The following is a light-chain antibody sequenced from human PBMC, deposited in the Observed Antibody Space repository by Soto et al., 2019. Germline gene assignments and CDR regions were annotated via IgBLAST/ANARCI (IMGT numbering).Light chain of an antibody. J-gene: IGKJ1*01. CDR3: QQYNSWPGT. Sequence: EIVLTQSPATLSLSPGERATLSCRASQNVANYLDWYQQKPGQAPRLLIYESSNRATGIAARFSGSGTGTEFTLTISSLQSEDFAVYYCQQYNSWPGTFGQGTKVDIK. CDR1: QNVANY. V-gene: IGKV3D-15*01. CDR2: ESS.